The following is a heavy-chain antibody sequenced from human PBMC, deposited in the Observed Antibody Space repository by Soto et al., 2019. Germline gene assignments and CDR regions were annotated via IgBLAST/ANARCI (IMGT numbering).Heavy chain of an antibody. CDR1: GGSISSSSYY. J-gene: IGHJ4*02. V-gene: IGHV4-39*01. Sequence: SETLSLTCTVSGGSISSSSYYWGWIRQPPGKGLEWIGSIYYSGSTYYNPSLKSRVTISVDTSKNQFSLKLSSVTAADTAVYYCASRSNWGYPDYWGQGTLVTVSS. CDR2: IYYSGST. D-gene: IGHD7-27*01. CDR3: ASRSNWGYPDY.